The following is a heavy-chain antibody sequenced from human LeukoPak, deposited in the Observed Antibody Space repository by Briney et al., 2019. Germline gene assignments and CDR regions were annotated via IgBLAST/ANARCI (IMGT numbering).Heavy chain of an antibody. V-gene: IGHV1-8*01. CDR3: ARGNPTVVVVAATSGGDY. CDR1: GYTFTSYD. D-gene: IGHD2-15*01. Sequence: GASVKVSCKASGYTFTSYDINWVRQATGQGLEWMGWMNPNSGNTGYAQKFQGRVTMTRNTSISTAYMELSSLRSEDTAVYYCARGNPTVVVVAATSGGDYWGQGTLVTVSS. CDR2: MNPNSGNT. J-gene: IGHJ4*02.